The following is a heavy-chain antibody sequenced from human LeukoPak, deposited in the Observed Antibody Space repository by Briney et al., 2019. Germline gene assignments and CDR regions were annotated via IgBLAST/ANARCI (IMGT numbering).Heavy chain of an antibody. CDR3: ARERARASYPYDY. D-gene: IGHD2-2*02. CDR1: GFTFSSHS. Sequence: GGSLRLSCAASGFTFSSHSMSWVRQAPGKGLEWVSGISGSGASTFYADSVRGRFTISRDSSKNTLFLQMNSLRAEDTAVYYCARERARASYPYDYWGQGTLVTVSS. CDR2: ISGSGAST. V-gene: IGHV3-23*01. J-gene: IGHJ4*02.